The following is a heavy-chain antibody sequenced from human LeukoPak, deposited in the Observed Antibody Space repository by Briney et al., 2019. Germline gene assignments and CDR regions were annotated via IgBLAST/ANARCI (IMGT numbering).Heavy chain of an antibody. J-gene: IGHJ4*02. CDR3: ARASNGFDY. V-gene: IGHV3-21*01. CDR1: GSTFSSYS. Sequence: PGGSLSPSCPAPGSTFSSYSMNWVRQPPGKGLEWVSSISSSSSYIYYADSVKGRFTISRDNAKNSLYLQMNSLRAEDTAVYYCARASNGFDYWGQGTLVTVSS. CDR2: ISSSSSYI. D-gene: IGHD4/OR15-4a*01.